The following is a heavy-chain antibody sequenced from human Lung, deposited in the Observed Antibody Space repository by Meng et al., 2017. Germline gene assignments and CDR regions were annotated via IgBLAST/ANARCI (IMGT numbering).Heavy chain of an antibody. CDR2: INHSGST. V-gene: IGHV4-34*01. J-gene: IGHJ4*02. D-gene: IGHD4-11*01. Sequence: QGQLQQWGAGLLKTSETLSLTCVVSGGSFSDYYWSWIRQPPGKGLEWIGEINHSGSTNYNPSLESRATISVDTSQNNLSLKLSSVTAADSAVYYCARGPTTMAHDFDYWGQGTLVTVSS. CDR1: GGSFSDYY. CDR3: ARGPTTMAHDFDY.